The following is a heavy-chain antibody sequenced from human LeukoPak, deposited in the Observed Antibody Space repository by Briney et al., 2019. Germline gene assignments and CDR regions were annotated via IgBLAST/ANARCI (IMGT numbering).Heavy chain of an antibody. CDR1: GGSFSGYY. V-gene: IGHV4-34*01. D-gene: IGHD5-18*01. J-gene: IGHJ4*02. CDR3: ARRRTVDTAMVRRPKYFDY. Sequence: PSEPLSLTCAVYGGSFSGYYWSWIRQPPGKGLEWIGEINHSGSTNYNPSLKSRVTISVDTSKNQFSLKLSSVTAADTAVYYCARRRTVDTAMVRRPKYFDYWGQGTLVTVSS. CDR2: INHSGST.